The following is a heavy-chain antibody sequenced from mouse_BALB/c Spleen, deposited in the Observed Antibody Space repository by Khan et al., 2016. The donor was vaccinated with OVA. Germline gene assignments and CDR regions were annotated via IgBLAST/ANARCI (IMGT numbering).Heavy chain of an antibody. J-gene: IGHJ3*01. CDR3: ARSGYFAWFAY. V-gene: IGHV14-1*02. CDR1: GFNIKDYY. CDR2: IDPENGET. Sequence: VQLQQSGAELVRPGALVKLSCKASGFNIKDYYLHWVKQRPEQGLEWIGWIDPENGETVYDPKFQDKASIPADTSSNTAYLQFSSLTSEDTAVYYCARSGYFAWFAYWGQGTLVTVSA.